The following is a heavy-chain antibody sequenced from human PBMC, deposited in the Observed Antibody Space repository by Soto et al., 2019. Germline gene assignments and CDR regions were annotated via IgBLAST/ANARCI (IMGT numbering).Heavy chain of an antibody. J-gene: IGHJ4*02. V-gene: IGHV3-33*01. CDR2: IWYDGSNK. CDR1: GFTFSSYG. Sequence: ESGGGVVQPGRSLRLSCAASGFTFSSYGMHWVRQAPGKGLEWVAVIWYDGSNKYYADSVKGRFTISRDNSKNTLYLQMNSLRAEDTAVYYCARDKGSSSGFDYWGQGTLVTVSS. D-gene: IGHD6-13*01. CDR3: ARDKGSSSGFDY.